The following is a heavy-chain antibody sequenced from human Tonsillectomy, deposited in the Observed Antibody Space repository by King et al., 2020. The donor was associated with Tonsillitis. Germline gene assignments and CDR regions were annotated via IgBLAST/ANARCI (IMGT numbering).Heavy chain of an antibody. CDR3: AREHLVVVAADPRLYYYYGLDF. D-gene: IGHD2-21*02. J-gene: IGHJ6*02. CDR2: IYSGGSRR. CDR1: GFTFSNFA. V-gene: IGHV3-23*03. Sequence: VQLVESGGGLVQPGGSLRLSCAASGFTFSNFAMSWVRQAPGKGLEWVSVIYSGGSRRYYADSVKGRFTTSRDNSKNTLYLEMNSLRAEDTAVYYCAREHLVVVAADPRLYYYYGLDFWGQGTTVTVSS.